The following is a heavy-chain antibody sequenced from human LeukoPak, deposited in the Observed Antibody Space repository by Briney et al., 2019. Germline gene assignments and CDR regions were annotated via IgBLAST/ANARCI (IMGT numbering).Heavy chain of an antibody. D-gene: IGHD4-17*01. CDR1: GGTFSSYA. J-gene: IGHJ4*02. V-gene: IGHV1-69*05. CDR3: ARTPSYGDYPTRGY. Sequence: SVKASCKASGGTFSSYAISWVRQAPGQGLEWMGGIIPIFGTANYAQKFQGRVTITTDESTSTAYMELSSLRSEDTAVYYCARTPSYGDYPTRGYWGQGTLVTVSS. CDR2: IIPIFGTA.